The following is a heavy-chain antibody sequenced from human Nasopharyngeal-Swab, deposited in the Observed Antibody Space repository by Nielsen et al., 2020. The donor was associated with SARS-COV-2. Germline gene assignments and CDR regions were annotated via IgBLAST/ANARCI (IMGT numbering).Heavy chain of an antibody. D-gene: IGHD4-17*01. CDR2: ISYDGSNK. Sequence: WIRQPPGKGLERVAVISYDGSNKYYADPVKGRFTISRDNSKNTLYLQMNSLRAEDTAVYYCATTVTTLSGYWGQGTLVTVSS. CDR3: ATTVTTLSGY. V-gene: IGHV3-30*03. J-gene: IGHJ4*02.